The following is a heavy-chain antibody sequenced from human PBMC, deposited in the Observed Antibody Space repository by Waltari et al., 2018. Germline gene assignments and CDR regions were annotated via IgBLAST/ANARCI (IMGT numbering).Heavy chain of an antibody. D-gene: IGHD3-22*01. CDR3: ARVSGMIVAVNWFDP. V-gene: IGHV4-59*11. J-gene: IGHJ5*02. Sequence: QVQLQESGPGLVKPSETLSLTCTVSGGSISSHYWSWIRPPPGKGLEWIGYIYYSGSTNYNPSLKSRVTISVDTSKNQFSLKLSSVTAADTAVYYCARVSGMIVAVNWFDPWGQGTLVTVSS. CDR1: GGSISSHY. CDR2: IYYSGST.